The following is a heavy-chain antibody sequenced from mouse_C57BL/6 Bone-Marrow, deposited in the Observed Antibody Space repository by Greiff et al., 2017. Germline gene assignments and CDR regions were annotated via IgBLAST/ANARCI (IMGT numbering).Heavy chain of an antibody. Sequence: EVMLVESGGGLVQPGGSLKLSCAASGFTFSDYYMYWVRQTPEKRLEWVAYISNGGGSTYYPDTVKGRFTISRDNAKNTLYLQMSRLKSEDTAMYYCARRYYGYDGGSYAMDYWGQGTSVTVSS. CDR1: GFTFSDYY. D-gene: IGHD2-2*01. CDR3: ARRYYGYDGGSYAMDY. V-gene: IGHV5-12*01. CDR2: ISNGGGST. J-gene: IGHJ4*01.